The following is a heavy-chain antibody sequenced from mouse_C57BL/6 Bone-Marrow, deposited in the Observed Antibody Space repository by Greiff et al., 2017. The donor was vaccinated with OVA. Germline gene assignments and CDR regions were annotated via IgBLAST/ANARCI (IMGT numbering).Heavy chain of an antibody. CDR1: GYAFTDYL. Sequence: QVQLQQSGAELVRPGTSVKVSCTASGYAFTDYLIEWVKQRPGQGLEWIGVINPGSGGTDYNAKFKGKATMTADTSSSTAYMQLSSLTSEDSAVYFLAISYDGASFAYWGQGTLVTVSA. CDR2: INPGSGGT. J-gene: IGHJ3*01. V-gene: IGHV1-54*01. D-gene: IGHD2-3*01. CDR3: AISYDGASFAY.